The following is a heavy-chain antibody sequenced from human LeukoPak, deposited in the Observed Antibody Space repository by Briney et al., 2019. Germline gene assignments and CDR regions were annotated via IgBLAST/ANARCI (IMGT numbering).Heavy chain of an antibody. CDR2: ISYDGSIK. D-gene: IGHD3-10*01. Sequence: GGSLRLSCAASGFTFSSYAMHWVRQAPGKGLEWVAVISYDGSIKYYADSVKGRFTISRDNSKNTLYLQMNSLRAEDTAVYYCARDDLWFGEFHYFDYWGQGTLVTVSS. V-gene: IGHV3-30-3*01. CDR3: ARDDLWFGEFHYFDY. CDR1: GFTFSSYA. J-gene: IGHJ4*02.